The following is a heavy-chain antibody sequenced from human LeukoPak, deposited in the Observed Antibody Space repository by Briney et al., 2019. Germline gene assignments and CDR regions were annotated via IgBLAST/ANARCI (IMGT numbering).Heavy chain of an antibody. V-gene: IGHV3-23*01. CDR1: GFMFNSYA. Sequence: GGSLRLSCAASGFMFNSYAMSGVRQAPGKGLEWVLSISGYGDNTYYADSVKGRFTISRDNSKKTLYLQMNSLRAEDTAVYYCAKEDYSSGSYYFDYWGQGTLVTVSS. CDR2: ISGYGDNT. CDR3: AKEDYSSGSYYFDY. J-gene: IGHJ4*02. D-gene: IGHD6-19*01.